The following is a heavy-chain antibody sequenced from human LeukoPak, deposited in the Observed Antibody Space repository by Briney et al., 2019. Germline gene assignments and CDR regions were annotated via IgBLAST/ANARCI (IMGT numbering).Heavy chain of an antibody. J-gene: IGHJ4*02. CDR3: ASRTAGGYDQFDY. V-gene: IGHV3-23*01. D-gene: IGHD5-12*01. CDR1: GFTFSSYA. Sequence: GGSLRLSCAASGFTFSSYAMSWVRQAPGKGLGWVSAISGSGGSTYYADSVKGRFTNSGDNSKNTLYLQMNSLRAEDTAVYYCASRTAGGYDQFDYWGQGTLVTVSS. CDR2: ISGSGGST.